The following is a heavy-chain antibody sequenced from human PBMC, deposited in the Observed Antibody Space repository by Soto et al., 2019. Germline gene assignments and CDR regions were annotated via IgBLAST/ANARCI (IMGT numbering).Heavy chain of an antibody. V-gene: IGHV3-48*03. CDR3: ARGGVAYCGGDCGPGVYYGMDV. D-gene: IGHD2-21*02. Sequence: GGSLRLSCAASRFTFSSYEMNWVRQAPGKGLEWVSYISSSGSTIYYADSVKGRFTISRDNAKNSLYLQMNSLRAEDTAVYYCARGGVAYCGGDCGPGVYYGMDVWGQGTTVTVSS. CDR1: RFTFSSYE. J-gene: IGHJ6*02. CDR2: ISSSGSTI.